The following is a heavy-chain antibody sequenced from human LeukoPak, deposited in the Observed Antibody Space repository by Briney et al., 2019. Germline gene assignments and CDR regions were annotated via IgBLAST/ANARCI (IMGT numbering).Heavy chain of an antibody. CDR3: AKSYSSEENSYYYMDV. D-gene: IGHD6-19*01. CDR2: INQDGSEK. CDR1: GFTFSSYW. V-gene: IGHV3-7*03. J-gene: IGHJ6*03. Sequence: GGSLRLSCAASGFTFSSYWMSWVRQAPGKGLEWVANINQDGSEKYYVDSVKGRFTISRDNSKGTLYLEMNSLRAEDTAVYYCAKSYSSEENSYYYMDVWGKGTTVTVSS.